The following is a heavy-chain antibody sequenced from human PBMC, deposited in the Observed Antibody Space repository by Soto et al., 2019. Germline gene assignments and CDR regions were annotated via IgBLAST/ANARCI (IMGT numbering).Heavy chain of an antibody. CDR3: ARDTELLWFGELPYYFDY. CDR2: ISAYNGNT. J-gene: IGHJ4*02. CDR1: GYTFTSYG. D-gene: IGHD3-10*01. Sequence: QVQLVQSGAEVKKPGASVKVSCKASGYTFTSYGISWVRQAPGQGLEWMGWISAYNGNTNYAQKLQGRVTMTTDTSTSTAYMELRSLRSDDTAVYYCARDTELLWFGELPYYFDYWGQGTLVTVSS. V-gene: IGHV1-18*01.